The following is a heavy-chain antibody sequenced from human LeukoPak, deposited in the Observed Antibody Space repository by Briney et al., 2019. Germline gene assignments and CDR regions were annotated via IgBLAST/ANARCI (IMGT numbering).Heavy chain of an antibody. CDR2: IIPILGIS. J-gene: IGHJ5*02. CDR1: GGSFSSYA. CDR3: ARGVGWIQSGCWFDP. D-gene: IGHD5-24*01. Sequence: SVKVSCKASGGSFSSYAISWVRQAPGQGLEWMGRIIPILGISNYAQKFQGRVTITADKSTSTAYMELSSLRSEDTAGYYCARGVGWIQSGCWFDPCGQGTLVTVSP. V-gene: IGHV1-69*04.